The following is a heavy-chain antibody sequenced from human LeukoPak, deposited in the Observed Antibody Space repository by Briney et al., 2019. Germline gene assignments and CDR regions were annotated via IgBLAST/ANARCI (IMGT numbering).Heavy chain of an antibody. V-gene: IGHV4-34*01. Sequence: SETLSLTCAVYGGSFSGYYWSWIRQPPGKGLEWIGEINHSGSTNYNPSLKSRVTISVDTSKNQFYLKLRSVTAADTAVYYCARVGTAAAGRYARSYGMDVWGKGTPVTVSS. CDR3: ARVGTAAAGRYARSYGMDV. CDR1: GGSFSGYY. D-gene: IGHD6-13*01. CDR2: INHSGST. J-gene: IGHJ6*04.